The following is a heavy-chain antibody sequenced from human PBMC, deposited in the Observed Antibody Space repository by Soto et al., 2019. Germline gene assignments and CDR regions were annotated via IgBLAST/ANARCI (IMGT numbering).Heavy chain of an antibody. Sequence: PGGSLRLSCAASGFTFSSDGMHWVRQAPGKGLEWVAVISYDGSNKYYADSVKGRFTISRDNSKNTLYLQMNSLRAEDTAVYYCAKEAKLTTVPAAMDVWGQGTTVTVSS. D-gene: IGHD2-2*01. CDR1: GFTFSSDG. CDR3: AKEAKLTTVPAAMDV. CDR2: ISYDGSNK. J-gene: IGHJ6*02. V-gene: IGHV3-30*18.